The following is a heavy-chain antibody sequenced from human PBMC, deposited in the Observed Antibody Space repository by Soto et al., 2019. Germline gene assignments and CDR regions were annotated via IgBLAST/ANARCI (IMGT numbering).Heavy chain of an antibody. Sequence: ASVKVSCKASGYTFTGYYMHWVRQAPGQGLEWMGWINPNSGGTNYAQKFQGWVTMTRDTSISTAYMELSRLRSDDTAVYYCARDQGSGFLSPHYYYYYGMDVWGQGTTVTVSS. V-gene: IGHV1-2*04. CDR3: ARDQGSGFLSPHYYYYYGMDV. J-gene: IGHJ6*02. CDR1: GYTFTGYY. D-gene: IGHD6-19*01. CDR2: INPNSGGT.